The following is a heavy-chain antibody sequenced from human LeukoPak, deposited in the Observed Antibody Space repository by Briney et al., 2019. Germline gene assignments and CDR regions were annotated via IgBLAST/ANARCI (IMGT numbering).Heavy chain of an antibody. J-gene: IGHJ4*02. V-gene: IGHV3-30*02. D-gene: IGHD1-26*01. CDR1: GFTFDTYG. CDR2: IRNDGSVK. CDR3: AKKFLGEFHY. Sequence: GGSLRLSCAASGFTFDTYGMHWVRQAPGKGLEWLAFIRNDGSVKYYADSVKGRFTISRDNSKNTLYLQMNSLRAEDTAVYYCAKKFLGEFHYWGQGTLVTVSS.